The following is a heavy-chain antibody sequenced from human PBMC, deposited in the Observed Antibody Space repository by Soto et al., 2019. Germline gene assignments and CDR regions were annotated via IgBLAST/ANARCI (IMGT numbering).Heavy chain of an antibody. V-gene: IGHV1-69*01. D-gene: IGHD3-16*01. Sequence: VKRSCNAAGGPFRSYAGVWVRQAPGQGLEWMGGIIPIFGTANYAQKFQGRVTITADESTSTAYMELSSLRSEDTAVYYCARDQGGLQYFQQWGQGTLVTVSS. CDR3: ARDQGGLQYFQQ. CDR1: GGPFRSYA. J-gene: IGHJ1*01. CDR2: IIPIFGTA.